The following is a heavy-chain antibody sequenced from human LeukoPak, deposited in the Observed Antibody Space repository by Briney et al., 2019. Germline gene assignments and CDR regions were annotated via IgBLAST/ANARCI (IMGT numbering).Heavy chain of an antibody. Sequence: SQTLSLTCAISGDSFSSDSAAWNWIRQSPSRGLEWLARTYFRSKWHYDHALAVKGRITINPDTSKNQFSLQLNSVTPEDTAVYFCARDPVGGSTIFDSWGQGTLVTVSS. J-gene: IGHJ4*02. D-gene: IGHD1-26*01. CDR2: TYFRSKWHY. CDR1: GDSFSSDSAA. V-gene: IGHV6-1*01. CDR3: ARDPVGGSTIFDS.